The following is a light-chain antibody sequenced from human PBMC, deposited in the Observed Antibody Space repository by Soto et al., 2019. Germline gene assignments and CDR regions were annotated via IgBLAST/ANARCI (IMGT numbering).Light chain of an antibody. J-gene: IGLJ3*02. Sequence: QAVVPQEPSLTVSPGGTVTLPCGSSTGAVTSGHYPYWFQQKPGQAPRTLIYDTSNKHSWTPARFSGSLLGGKAALTLSGGRRGKEAEYYGYLSYSGARVFGGGTRVTV. CDR1: TGAVTSGHY. CDR3: YLSYSGARV. CDR2: DTS. V-gene: IGLV7-46*01.